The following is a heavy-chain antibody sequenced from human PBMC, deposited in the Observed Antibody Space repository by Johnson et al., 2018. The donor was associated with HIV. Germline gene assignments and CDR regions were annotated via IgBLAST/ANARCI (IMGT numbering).Heavy chain of an antibody. CDR1: GFTFSSYD. Sequence: VQLVESGGGLVQPGGALRLSCAASGFTFSSYDMHWVSQATGKGLEWVSAIGTAGDTYYQGSGKGRFTISRENAKNSLYLQMNSLRAGDTAVYYCARGGRGHDAFDIWGQGTMVTVSS. V-gene: IGHV3-13*01. CDR2: IGTAGDT. D-gene: IGHD1-26*01. J-gene: IGHJ3*02. CDR3: ARGGRGHDAFDI.